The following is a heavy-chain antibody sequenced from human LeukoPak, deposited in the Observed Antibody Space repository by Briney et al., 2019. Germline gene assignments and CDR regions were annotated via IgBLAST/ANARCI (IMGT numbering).Heavy chain of an antibody. V-gene: IGHV4-59*08. J-gene: IGHJ4*02. D-gene: IGHD3-10*01. CDR2: IYYSGRT. CDR1: GGSISSYY. CDR3: GRHLYGSGSSRGFDY. Sequence: SETLSLTCTVSGGSISSYYWSWIRQPPGKGLEWIGYIYYSGRTNYTPSLKSRVTISVVTSNNQFSLKLSSVTAADTAVYYCGRHLYGSGSSRGFDYWGQGTLVTVSS.